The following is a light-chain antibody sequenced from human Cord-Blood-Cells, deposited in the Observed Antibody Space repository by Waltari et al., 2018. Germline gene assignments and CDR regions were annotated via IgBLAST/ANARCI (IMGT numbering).Light chain of an antibody. Sequence: SALTQPASVSGSPGQSITISCTGTSSDVCGYNYVSWYQQHPGKAPKLMIYDVSNRPSGVSNRFSGSKSGNTASLTISGLQAEDEADYYCSSYTSSSTWVFGGGTKLPVL. J-gene: IGLJ3*02. CDR1: SSDVCGYNY. V-gene: IGLV2-14*03. CDR3: SSYTSSSTWV. CDR2: DVS.